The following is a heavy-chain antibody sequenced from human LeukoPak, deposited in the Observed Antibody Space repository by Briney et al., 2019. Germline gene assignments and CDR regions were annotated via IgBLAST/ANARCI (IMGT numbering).Heavy chain of an antibody. Sequence: ASVNVSCKPSGGTFNNYAISWVRQAPGQGLEWMGRVVPMFGIRNYPQTFRGRVNITADKATNTVYMELRILRAEDTAIYYCVTEPSRSYTFDHLDFWGLGTPVTVSS. D-gene: IGHD2/OR15-2a*01. CDR2: VVPMFGIR. V-gene: IGHV1-69*04. CDR1: GGTFNNYA. J-gene: IGHJ4*02. CDR3: VTEPSRSYTFDHLDF.